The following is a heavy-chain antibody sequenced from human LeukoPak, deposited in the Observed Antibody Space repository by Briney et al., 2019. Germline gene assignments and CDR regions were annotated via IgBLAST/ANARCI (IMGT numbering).Heavy chain of an antibody. CDR2: INPNSGGT. Sequence: ASVKVSCKASAYTFTGYFLHWVRQAPGQGLEWMGWINPNSGGTNYAQKFQGRDTMTRDTSISTAYMELSSLRSDDTAVYYCARVDTSTWDSFDSWGQGTLITVSS. CDR3: ARVDTSTWDSFDS. D-gene: IGHD6-13*01. CDR1: AYTFTGYF. J-gene: IGHJ4*02. V-gene: IGHV1-2*02.